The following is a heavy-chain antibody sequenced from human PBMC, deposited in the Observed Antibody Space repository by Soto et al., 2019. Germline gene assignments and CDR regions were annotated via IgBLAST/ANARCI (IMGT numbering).Heavy chain of an antibody. Sequence: ASVKVSCKASGYTFTSYGISWVRQAPGQGLEWMGWISAYNGNTNYAQKLQGRVTMTTDTSTSTAYMEMRSLRSDDTAVYYCARYDFWSGYRYFDYWGQGTLVTVSS. CDR1: GYTFTSYG. CDR3: ARYDFWSGYRYFDY. D-gene: IGHD3-3*01. J-gene: IGHJ4*02. V-gene: IGHV1-18*01. CDR2: ISAYNGNT.